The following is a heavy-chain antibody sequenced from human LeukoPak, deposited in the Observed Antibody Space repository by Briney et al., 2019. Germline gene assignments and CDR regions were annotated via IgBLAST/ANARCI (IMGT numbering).Heavy chain of an antibody. CDR2: TSASGGST. CDR1: GFTVSSNY. J-gene: IGHJ4*02. D-gene: IGHD5-12*01. Sequence: PGGSLRLSCAASGFTVSSNYMSWVRQAPGKGLEWVSSTSASGGSTYYADSVKGRFTISRDNSKNTLYLQMNSLRVEDTAVYYCARGMGGYGGYDYWGQGTLVTVSS. CDR3: ARGMGGYGGYDY. V-gene: IGHV3-53*01.